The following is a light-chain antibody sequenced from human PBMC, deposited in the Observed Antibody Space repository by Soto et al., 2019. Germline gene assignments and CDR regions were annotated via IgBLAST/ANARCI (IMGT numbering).Light chain of an antibody. CDR1: QSVSSNY. CDR2: GAS. CDR3: QQYDTSPRT. J-gene: IGKJ1*01. Sequence: EVMLTQSPGTLSLSPGERATLSCRASQSVSSNYLAWYQLKSGQAPRLLIYGASNRATGIPDRFSGSGSGTDFTLTISRLEPEDFTVYYCQQYDTSPRTFGQGTKVEFK. V-gene: IGKV3-20*01.